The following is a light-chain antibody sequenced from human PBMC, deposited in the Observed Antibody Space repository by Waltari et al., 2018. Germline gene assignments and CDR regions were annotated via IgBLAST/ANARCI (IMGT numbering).Light chain of an antibody. V-gene: IGKV3-20*01. J-gene: IGKJ1*01. Sequence: DIVLTQSPGTLSLSPGERDPLSCRASRSVSYNYLAWYQQKPGQAPRLLIYAASSRATGIPDRFSGSGSGTDFTLTITRVEPEDFAVYYCQQYGSSPWTFGQGTKVDIK. CDR3: QQYGSSPWT. CDR1: RSVSYNY. CDR2: AAS.